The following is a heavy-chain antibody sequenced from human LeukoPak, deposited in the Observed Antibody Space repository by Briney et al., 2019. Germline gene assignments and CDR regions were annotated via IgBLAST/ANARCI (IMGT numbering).Heavy chain of an antibody. CDR1: GGSISSSIYY. V-gene: IGHV4-39*02. CDR2: IYYSGST. Sequence: SETLSLTCTVSGGSISSSIYYWGWIRQPPGKGLEWIGSIYYSGSTYYNPSLKSRVTISVDTSKNQFSLKLSSVTAADTAVYYCAREKGYYDSSGYRYYFDYWGQGTMVTVSS. J-gene: IGHJ4*02. CDR3: AREKGYYDSSGYRYYFDY. D-gene: IGHD3-22*01.